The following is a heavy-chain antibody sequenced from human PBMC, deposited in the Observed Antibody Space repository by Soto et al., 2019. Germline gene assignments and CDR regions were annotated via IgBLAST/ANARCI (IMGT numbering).Heavy chain of an antibody. CDR1: GGAISSYY. CDR3: ARGSSWLDY. V-gene: IGHV4-59*01. CDR2: MYYSGSS. Sequence: QVQLQESGPGLVKASETLSLTCTVSGGAISSYYWSWIRQPPGKGLEWIGYMYYSGSSNYNPSLKSRVTISVDTSKSQFSLKLSSVTAADTAVYYRARGSSWLDYWGQGTLVTVSS. D-gene: IGHD6-13*01. J-gene: IGHJ4*02.